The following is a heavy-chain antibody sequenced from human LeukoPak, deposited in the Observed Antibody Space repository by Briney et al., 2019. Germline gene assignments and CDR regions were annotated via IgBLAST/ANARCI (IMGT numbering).Heavy chain of an antibody. CDR1: GFTFSSYA. V-gene: IGHV3-23*01. CDR3: AKAPTWSYINDY. J-gene: IGHJ4*02. Sequence: GGSLRLSCAASGFTFSSYAVSWVRQAPGKGLEWVSAISGSGGSTYYADSVKGRFTISRDNSKNTLYLQMNSLRAEDTAVYYCAKAPTWSYINDYWGQGTLVTVSS. D-gene: IGHD1-26*01. CDR2: ISGSGGST.